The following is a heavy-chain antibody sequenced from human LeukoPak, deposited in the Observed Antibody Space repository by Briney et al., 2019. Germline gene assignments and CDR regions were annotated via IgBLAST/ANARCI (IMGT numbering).Heavy chain of an antibody. D-gene: IGHD2-2*01. J-gene: IGHJ6*04. V-gene: IGHV3-23*01. CDR1: GFTFSSYA. Sequence: GGSLRLSCAASGFTFSSYAMSWVRQAPGKGLEWVSAISGRGGSTYYADSVKGRFTISRDNSKNTLYLQMNSLRAEDTAVYYCADCVVPAAMRSYYYYGMDVWVKGTTVSVSS. CDR2: ISGRGGST. CDR3: ADCVVPAAMRSYYYYGMDV.